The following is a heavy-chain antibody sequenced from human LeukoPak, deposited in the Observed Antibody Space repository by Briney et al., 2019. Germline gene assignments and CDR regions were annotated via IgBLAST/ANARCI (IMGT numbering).Heavy chain of an antibody. CDR2: IYYSGST. CDR3: ARQPKLEKEYYYDSSGYYFDY. CDR1: GGSISSSSYY. J-gene: IGHJ4*02. Sequence: PSETLSLTCTVSGGSISSSSYYWGWIRQPPGKGLEWIGSIYYSGSTYYNPSLKSRVTISVDTSKNQFSLKLSSVTAADTAVYYCARQPKLEKEYYYDSSGYYFDYWGQGTLVTVSS. D-gene: IGHD3-22*01. V-gene: IGHV4-39*01.